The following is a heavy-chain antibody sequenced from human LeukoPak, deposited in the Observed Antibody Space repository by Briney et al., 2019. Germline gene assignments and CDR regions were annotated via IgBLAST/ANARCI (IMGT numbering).Heavy chain of an antibody. CDR1: GGPFSDYY. CDR2: INHSGST. CDR3: ARDIRDPQRNLGGTRRFQRVGWFDP. D-gene: IGHD3-3*02. Sequence: SETLSLTCAVYGGPFSDYYWNWIRQTPGKGLEWIGEINHSGSTNYNPSLRSRVTISVDPSKNQFSLRLSSVTAEDTAVYYCARDIRDPQRNLGGTRRFQRVGWFDPWGQGTLVTVSS. J-gene: IGHJ5*02. V-gene: IGHV4-34*01.